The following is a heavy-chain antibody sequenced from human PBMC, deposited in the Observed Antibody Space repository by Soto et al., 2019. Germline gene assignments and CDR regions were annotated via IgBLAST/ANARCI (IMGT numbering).Heavy chain of an antibody. CDR3: ANSNSSGLYGAEYFQH. CDR2: IPYDGSNK. CDR1: GFTFSSYG. Sequence: QVQLVESGGGVVQPGRSLRLSCAASGFTFSSYGMHWVRQAPGKGLEWVAVIPYDGSNKYYADSVKGRFTISRDNSKNTLYLQMNSLRAEDTAVYYCANSNSSGLYGAEYFQHWGQGTLVTVSS. V-gene: IGHV3-30*18. D-gene: IGHD6-19*01. J-gene: IGHJ1*01.